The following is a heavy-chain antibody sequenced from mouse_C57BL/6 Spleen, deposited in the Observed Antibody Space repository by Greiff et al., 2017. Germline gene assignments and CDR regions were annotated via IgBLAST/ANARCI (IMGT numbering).Heavy chain of an antibody. D-gene: IGHD4-1*01. CDR2: IDPSDSET. Sequence: VQLQQPGAELVRPGSSVKLSCKASGYTFTSYWMHWVKQRPIQGLEWIGNIDPSDSETHYNQKFKDKATLTVDKASSTAYMQLSSLKSEDSAVYYCARTGTAYWYFDVWGTGTTDTVSS. V-gene: IGHV1-52*01. CDR1: GYTFTSYW. CDR3: ARTGTAYWYFDV. J-gene: IGHJ1*03.